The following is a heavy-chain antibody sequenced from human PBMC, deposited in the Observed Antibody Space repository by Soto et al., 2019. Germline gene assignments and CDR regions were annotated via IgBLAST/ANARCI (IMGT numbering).Heavy chain of an antibody. CDR1: GGSISNYY. V-gene: IGHV4-59*01. CDR3: ARDHPHSYGVYYFDY. J-gene: IGHJ4*02. CDR2: IYSSGST. D-gene: IGHD5-18*01. Sequence: PSETLSLTCTVSGGSISNYYWNWVRQSPGKGLEWIGYIYSSGSTHYNPSLQNRVTISIDTSKNQVSLKVNSVTAADTAVYYCARDHPHSYGVYYFDYWGQGTLVTV.